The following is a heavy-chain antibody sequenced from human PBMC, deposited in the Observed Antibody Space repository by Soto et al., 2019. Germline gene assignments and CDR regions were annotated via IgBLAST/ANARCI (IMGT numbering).Heavy chain of an antibody. V-gene: IGHV4-59*01. CDR3: ARGVATNEFDS. Sequence: QVQLQESGPGLVKPSETLSLTCTVSGGSINSDYWSWIRQPPGKGLEWIGYIFYSGYTKHDPSLKSRVTTSVDTSKNQFSLTLSSVTAADTAVYYCARGVATNEFDSWGQGTLVTVSS. J-gene: IGHJ4*02. CDR1: GGSINSDY. CDR2: IFYSGYT. D-gene: IGHD5-12*01.